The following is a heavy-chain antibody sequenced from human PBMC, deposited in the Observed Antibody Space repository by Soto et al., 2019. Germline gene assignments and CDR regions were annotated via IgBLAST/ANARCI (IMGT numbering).Heavy chain of an antibody. CDR3: ARDLNPVGHYGSGSYSP. D-gene: IGHD3-10*01. Sequence: QVQLVESGGGVVQPGRSLRLSCAASGFTFSSYGMHWVRQAPGKGLEWVAVIWYDGSNKYYADSVKGRFTISRDNSKNTLYLQMNSLRAEDTDVYYCARDLNPVGHYGSGSYSPWGQGTLVTVSS. V-gene: IGHV3-33*01. CDR1: GFTFSSYG. J-gene: IGHJ5*02. CDR2: IWYDGSNK.